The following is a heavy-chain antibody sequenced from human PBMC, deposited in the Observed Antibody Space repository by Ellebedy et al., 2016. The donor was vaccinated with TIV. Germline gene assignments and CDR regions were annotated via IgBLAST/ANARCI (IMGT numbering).Heavy chain of an antibody. D-gene: IGHD2-21*02. CDR3: AEPFDCGGDCTVGMDV. V-gene: IGHV1-58*02. CDR2: IVVGSGNT. CDR1: GFTFTSSA. J-gene: IGHJ6*02. Sequence: AASVKVSCKASGFTFTSSAMQWVRQARGQRLEWIGWIVVGSGNTNYAQKFQERVTITRDMSTSTAYMELSSLRSEDTAVYYCAEPFDCGGDCTVGMDVWGQGTTVTVSS.